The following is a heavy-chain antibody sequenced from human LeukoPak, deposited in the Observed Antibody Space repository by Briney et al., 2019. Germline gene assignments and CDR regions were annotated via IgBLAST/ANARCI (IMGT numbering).Heavy chain of an antibody. CDR1: GSSISSYY. CDR3: ARHLQLLGFDP. Sequence: SETLSLTCTVSGSSISSYYWSWIRQPPGKGLEWIGYIYYSGSTNYNPSLKSRVTISVDTSKNQFSLKLSSVTAADTAVYYCARHLQLLGFDPWGQGTLVTVSS. D-gene: IGHD2-2*01. V-gene: IGHV4-59*08. CDR2: IYYSGST. J-gene: IGHJ5*02.